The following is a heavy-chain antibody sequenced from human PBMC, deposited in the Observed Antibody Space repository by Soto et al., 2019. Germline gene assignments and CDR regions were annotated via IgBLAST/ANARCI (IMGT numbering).Heavy chain of an antibody. Sequence: GGSLSLSCAASGFTFSSYWMSWVRQAPGKGLEWVSYISSSSSTIYYADSVKGRFTISRDNAKNSLYLQMNSLRAEDTAVYYCARVAGPGVSVFSDYYYMDVWGKGTTVTVSS. J-gene: IGHJ6*03. V-gene: IGHV3-48*01. CDR2: ISSSSSTI. D-gene: IGHD2-8*01. CDR3: ARVAGPGVSVFSDYYYMDV. CDR1: GFTFSSYW.